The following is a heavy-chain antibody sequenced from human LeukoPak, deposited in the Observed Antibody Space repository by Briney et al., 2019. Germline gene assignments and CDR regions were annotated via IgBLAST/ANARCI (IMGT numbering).Heavy chain of an antibody. J-gene: IGHJ6*02. V-gene: IGHV1-69*04. CDR3: ARALPPYYGMDV. D-gene: IGHD1-26*01. Sequence: ASVKVSCKASGGTFSSYAISWVRQAPGQGLEWMGRIIPILGIANYAQKFQGRVTITADKSTSTAYMELSSLRSGDTAVYYCARALPPYYGMDVWGQGTTVTVSS. CDR2: IIPILGIA. CDR1: GGTFSSYA.